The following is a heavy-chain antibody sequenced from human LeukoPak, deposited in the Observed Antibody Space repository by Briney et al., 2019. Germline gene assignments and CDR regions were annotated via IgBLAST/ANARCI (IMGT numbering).Heavy chain of an antibody. CDR3: ARSPRIGELLDY. J-gene: IGHJ4*02. CDR1: GFTFSDYY. V-gene: IGHV3-11*06. Sequence: PGGSLRLSCAASGFTFSDYYMSWIRQAPGKGLEWVSYISTSSSYTNYADSVKGRFTISKDNAKNSLYLQMNSLRAEDTAVYYCARSPRIGELLDYWGQGTLITVSS. D-gene: IGHD3-10*01. CDR2: ISTSSSYT.